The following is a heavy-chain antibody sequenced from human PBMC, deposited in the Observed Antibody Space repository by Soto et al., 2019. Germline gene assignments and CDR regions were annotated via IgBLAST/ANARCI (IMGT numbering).Heavy chain of an antibody. CDR1: GFTFSSYA. V-gene: IGHV3-23*01. CDR2: ISGSCGST. J-gene: IGHJ4*02. D-gene: IGHD6-19*01. Sequence: GGSLRLSCAASGFTFSSYAMSWVRQAPGKGLEWVSAISGSCGSTYHADSVKGRFTISRDNSKNMLYLQMSGLRAEDTAVYYCAKTGSGWLFDYWGQGTLVTVSS. CDR3: AKTGSGWLFDY.